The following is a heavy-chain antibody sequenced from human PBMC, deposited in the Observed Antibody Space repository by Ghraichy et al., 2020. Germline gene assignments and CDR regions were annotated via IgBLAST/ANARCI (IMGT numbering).Heavy chain of an antibody. CDR3: ARVDILVAGYNWFDP. CDR1: GGSINNYY. Sequence: SQTLSLTCTVSGGSINNYYWTWVRQPAGKGLEWIGRIYYSGTTNYNPSLKSRVTMSVDTSKNQFSLKLSSVTAADTAVYYCARVDILVAGYNWFDPWGQGTLVTVSA. V-gene: IGHV4-4*07. CDR2: IYYSGTT. D-gene: IGHD6-19*01. J-gene: IGHJ5*02.